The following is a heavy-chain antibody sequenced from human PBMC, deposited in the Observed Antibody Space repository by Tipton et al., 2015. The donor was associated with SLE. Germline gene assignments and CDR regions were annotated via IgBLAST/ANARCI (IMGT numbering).Heavy chain of an antibody. CDR1: GGSIRSHY. Sequence: TLSLTCTVSGGSIRSHYWSWIRQPPGKGLEWIGYMYHSGSTKYNPSLKSRVTISADTSKNQFSLKLSSVTAADTAVYYCASGGYGSGSHYLGGWVDPWGRGTLVTVSS. CDR2: MYHSGST. J-gene: IGHJ5*02. V-gene: IGHV4-4*08. CDR3: ASGGYGSGSHYLGGWVDP. D-gene: IGHD3-10*01.